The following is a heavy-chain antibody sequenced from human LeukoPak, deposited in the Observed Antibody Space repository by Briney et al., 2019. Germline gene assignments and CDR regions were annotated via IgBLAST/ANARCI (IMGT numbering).Heavy chain of an antibody. CDR3: ARGRITIEIYGMDV. D-gene: IGHD1-20*01. CDR2: IWYDGSNK. CDR1: GFTFSSYG. Sequence: GGSLRLSCAASGFTFSSYGMHWVRQAPGKGLEWVAVIWYDGSNKYYADSVKGRFTISRDNSKNTLYLQMNSLRAEDTAVYYCARGRITIEIYGMDVWGQGTTVTVSS. J-gene: IGHJ6*02. V-gene: IGHV3-33*01.